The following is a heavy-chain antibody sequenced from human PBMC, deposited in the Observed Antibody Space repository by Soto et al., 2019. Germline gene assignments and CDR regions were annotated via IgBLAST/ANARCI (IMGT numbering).Heavy chain of an antibody. CDR3: ARWVHLNNYFDY. J-gene: IGHJ4*01. Sequence: QVQLVQSGAEVKKPGSSVKVSCKASGGTFSSYARSWVRQAPGQGLEWMGGIIPIFGTANYAQKFQGRVTIPAEEATSTAYMELSSLRSEDTAVYYCARWVHLNNYFDYWGHGNLVTVSS. V-gene: IGHV1-69*12. CDR2: IIPIFGTA. CDR1: GGTFSSYA.